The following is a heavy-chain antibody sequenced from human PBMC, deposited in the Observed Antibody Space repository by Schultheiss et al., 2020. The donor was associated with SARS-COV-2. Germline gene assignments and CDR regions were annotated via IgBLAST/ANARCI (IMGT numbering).Heavy chain of an antibody. D-gene: IGHD3-3*01. CDR2: ISGSGGST. V-gene: IGHV3-23*01. J-gene: IGHJ3*02. CDR3: ARSKGMFWSGYYNDAFDI. CDR1: GFTFSSYA. Sequence: GGSLRLSCADSGFTFSSYAMSWVRQAPGKGLEWVSAISGSGGSTYYADSVKGRFTISRDNSKNTLYLQMNSLRAEDTAVYYCARSKGMFWSGYYNDAFDIWGQGTMVTVSS.